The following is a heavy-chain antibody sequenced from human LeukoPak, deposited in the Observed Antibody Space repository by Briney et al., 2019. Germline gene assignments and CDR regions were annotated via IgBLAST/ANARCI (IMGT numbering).Heavy chain of an antibody. Sequence: SVKVSCKASGCTFSSYAISWVRQAPGQGLEWMGRIIPIFGTANYAQKFQGRVTITTDESTSTAYMELSSLRSEDTAVYYCARDRGGYDTPSRFGYWGQGTLVTVSS. D-gene: IGHD5-12*01. CDR1: GCTFSSYA. CDR2: IIPIFGTA. V-gene: IGHV1-69*05. J-gene: IGHJ4*02. CDR3: ARDRGGYDTPSRFGY.